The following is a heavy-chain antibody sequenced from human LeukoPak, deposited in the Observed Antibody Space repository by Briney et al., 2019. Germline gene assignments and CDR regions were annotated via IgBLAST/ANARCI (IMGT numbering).Heavy chain of an antibody. V-gene: IGHV3-30*18. J-gene: IGHJ4*02. D-gene: IGHD3-22*01. CDR2: ISYDGSNK. CDR1: GFTFSSYG. CDR3: AKDGLYDGSAN. Sequence: GGSLRLSCAASGFTFSSYGMHWVRQAPGKGLEWVAVISYDGSNKYYADSVKGRFTISRDNSKNTLYLQMNSLRAEDTAVYYCAKDGLYDGSANWGQGTLVTVSS.